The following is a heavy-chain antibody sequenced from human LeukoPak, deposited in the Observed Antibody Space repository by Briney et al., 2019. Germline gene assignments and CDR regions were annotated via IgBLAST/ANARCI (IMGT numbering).Heavy chain of an antibody. V-gene: IGHV3-53*01. D-gene: IGHD6-13*01. Sequence: GDSLTLFCAACGLTLSRNYMSWLRQAPGKGLEGVAVIYSGGSTYYADSVQGRFTISRDNSKNTLYLQMNSLRAEDTAVYYCARAPSDRIAAAGDDAFDIWGQGTMVTVSS. CDR2: IYSGGST. J-gene: IGHJ3*02. CDR1: GLTLSRNY. CDR3: ARAPSDRIAAAGDDAFDI.